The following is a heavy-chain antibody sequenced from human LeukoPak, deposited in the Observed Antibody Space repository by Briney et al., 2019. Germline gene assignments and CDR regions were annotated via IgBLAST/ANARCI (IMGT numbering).Heavy chain of an antibody. Sequence: SVKVSRKASGGTFSSYAISWVRQAPGQGLEWMGRIIPILGIANYAQKFQGRVTITADKSTSTAYMELSSLRSEDTAVYYCARDLGDVDYWGQGTLVTVSS. CDR3: ARDLGDVDY. CDR2: IIPILGIA. D-gene: IGHD4-17*01. J-gene: IGHJ4*02. CDR1: GGTFSSYA. V-gene: IGHV1-69*04.